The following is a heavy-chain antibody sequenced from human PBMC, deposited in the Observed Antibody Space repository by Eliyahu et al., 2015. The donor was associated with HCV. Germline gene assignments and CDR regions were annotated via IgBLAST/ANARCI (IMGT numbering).Heavy chain of an antibody. D-gene: IGHD6-19*01. CDR3: AKWAAIAVAGIEHAFDI. V-gene: IGHV3-23*01. CDR2: ISGSGGST. Sequence: EVQLLESGGGLVQPGGSLRXSCXASGFTFSSYXMSWVRQAPGKGLEGGSAISGSGGSTYYADSVKGRFTISRDNSKNTLYLQMNSLRAEDTAVYYCAKWAAIAVAGIEHAFDIWGQGTMVTVSS. CDR1: GFTFSSYX. J-gene: IGHJ3*02.